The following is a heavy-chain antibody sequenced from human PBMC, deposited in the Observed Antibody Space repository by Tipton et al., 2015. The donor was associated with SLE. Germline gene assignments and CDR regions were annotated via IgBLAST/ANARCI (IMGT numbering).Heavy chain of an antibody. CDR1: GGSISSGGYY. CDR3: AGGQRYAGDY. CDR2: IYYSGST. V-gene: IGHV4-61*08. J-gene: IGHJ4*02. D-gene: IGHD6-25*01. Sequence: TLSLTCTVSGGSISSGGYYWSWIRQHPGKGLEWIGYIYYSGSTNYNPSLKSRVTISVDTSKNQFSLKLSSVTAADTAVYYCAGGQRYAGDYWGQGTLVTVSS.